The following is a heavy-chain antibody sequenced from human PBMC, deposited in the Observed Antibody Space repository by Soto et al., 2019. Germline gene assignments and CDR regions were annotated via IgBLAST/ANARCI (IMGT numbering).Heavy chain of an antibody. CDR1: GFTFSSYS. CDR2: ISSSSSTI. V-gene: IGHV3-48*01. D-gene: IGHD6-19*01. CDR3: ARVIGSGWFDP. J-gene: IGHJ5*02. Sequence: GGSLRLSCAASGFTFSSYSMNWVRQAPGKGLEWVSYISSSSSTIYYADSVKGRFTISRDNAKNSLYLQMNSLRAEDTAVYYCARVIGSGWFDPWGQGTLVTVSS.